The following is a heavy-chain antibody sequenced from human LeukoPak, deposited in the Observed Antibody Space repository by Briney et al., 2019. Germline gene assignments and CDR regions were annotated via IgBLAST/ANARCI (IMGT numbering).Heavy chain of an antibody. CDR2: ISSSSSYI. CDR3: ASIPRVGPSPDAFDI. V-gene: IGHV3-21*01. Sequence: PGGSLRLSCAASGFTFSSYSMKWVRQAPGKGLEWVSSISSSSSYIYYADSVKGRFTISRDNAKNSLYLQMNSLRAEDTAVYYCASIPRVGPSPDAFDIWGQGTMVTVSS. J-gene: IGHJ3*02. CDR1: GFTFSSYS. D-gene: IGHD1-26*01.